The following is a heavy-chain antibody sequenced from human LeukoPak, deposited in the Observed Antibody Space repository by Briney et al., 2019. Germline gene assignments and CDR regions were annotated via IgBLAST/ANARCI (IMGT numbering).Heavy chain of an antibody. V-gene: IGHV6-1*01. J-gene: IGHJ5*02. Sequence: SQTLSLTCAISGDSVSSYTAGWNWIRQSPSRGLEWLGRTYYRSKWYIDYAVSVKSRISINPDTSKNQFSLQLDSVTPEDTAVYYCTGGGLVQGVTHWFDPWGQGILVTVSS. CDR3: TGGGLVQGVTHWFDP. CDR2: TYYRSKWYI. CDR1: GDSVSSYTAG. D-gene: IGHD3-10*01.